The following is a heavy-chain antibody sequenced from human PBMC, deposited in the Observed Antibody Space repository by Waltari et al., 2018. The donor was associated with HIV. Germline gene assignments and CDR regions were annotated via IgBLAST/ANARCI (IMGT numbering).Heavy chain of an antibody. CDR3: ARGRGGSYYYFDY. D-gene: IGHD1-1*01. Sequence: QVQLVESGGGVVQPGRSLRLSCVASEFTFSNYAIHWVSQAPGKGLEWVEVNSYEATNKYYADSVKGRFTISRDNSKNTLFLQMNSLRVDDTAVYYCARGRGGSYYYFDYWGRGTLVTISS. V-gene: IGHV3-30*01. CDR1: EFTFSNYA. CDR2: NSYEATNK. J-gene: IGHJ4*02.